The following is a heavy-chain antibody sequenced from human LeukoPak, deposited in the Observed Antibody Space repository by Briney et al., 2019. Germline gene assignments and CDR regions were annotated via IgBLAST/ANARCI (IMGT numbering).Heavy chain of an antibody. CDR3: ARLALGYCSSTSCLMGAFDI. V-gene: IGHV4-39*01. CDR1: GGSISSSSYY. CDR2: IYYSGST. D-gene: IGHD2-2*01. Sequence: SETLSLTCTVSGGSISSSSYYWGWIRQPPGKGLEWIGSIYYSGSTYYNPSLKSRVTISVDTPKNQFSLKLSSVTAADTAVYYCARLALGYCSSTSCLMGAFDIWGQGTMVTVSS. J-gene: IGHJ3*02.